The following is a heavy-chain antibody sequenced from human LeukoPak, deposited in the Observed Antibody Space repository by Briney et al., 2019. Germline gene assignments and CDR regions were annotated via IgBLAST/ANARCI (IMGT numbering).Heavy chain of an antibody. J-gene: IGHJ4*02. Sequence: PGGSLRLSCAASGFTFSNAWMNWVRQAPGKGLEWVCRIKSKTDGGTTDYAAPVKGRFTISRDDSKNTLYLQMNSLKTEDTAVYYCSTTYYYDSSEGYWGQGTLVTVSS. D-gene: IGHD3-22*01. CDR1: GFTFSNAW. V-gene: IGHV3-15*07. CDR3: STTYYYDSSEGY. CDR2: IKSKTDGGTT.